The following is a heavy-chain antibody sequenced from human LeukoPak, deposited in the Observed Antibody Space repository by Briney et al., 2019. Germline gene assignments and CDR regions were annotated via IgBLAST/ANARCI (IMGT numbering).Heavy chain of an antibody. D-gene: IGHD3-3*01. V-gene: IGHV1-46*01. CDR1: GYTFTGYY. J-gene: IGHJ6*02. Sequence: GASVKVSCKASGYTFTGYYMHWVRQAPGQGLEWMGIINPSGGSTSYAQKFQGRVTMTGDTSTSTVYMELSSLRSEDTAVYYCARVSYYDFWSGYYIYPLGEYYGMDVWGQGTTVTVSS. CDR2: INPSGGST. CDR3: ARVSYYDFWSGYYIYPLGEYYGMDV.